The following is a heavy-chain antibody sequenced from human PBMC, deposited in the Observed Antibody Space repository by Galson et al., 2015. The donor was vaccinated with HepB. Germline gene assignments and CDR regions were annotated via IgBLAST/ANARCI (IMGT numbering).Heavy chain of an antibody. CDR2: IIPIFGTA. V-gene: IGHV1-69*13. CDR3: ARSGKYCSSTSCYTMGY. J-gene: IGHJ4*02. D-gene: IGHD2-2*02. CDR1: GGTFSSYA. Sequence: SVKVSCKASGGTFSSYAISWVRQAPGQGLEWMGGIIPIFGTANYAQKFQGRVTITADESTSTAYMELSSLRSEDTAVYYCARSGKYCSSTSCYTMGYWGQGTLVTVSS.